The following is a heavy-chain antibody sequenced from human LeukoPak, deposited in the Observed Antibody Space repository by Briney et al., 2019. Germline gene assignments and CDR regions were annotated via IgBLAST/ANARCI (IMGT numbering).Heavy chain of an antibody. V-gene: IGHV3-30*18. CDR3: AKDLSYGYGFEH. CDR1: GFXFSSSG. Sequence: GRSLRLSCAASGFXFSSSGIHWVRQAPGRGLEWVALISYEGTNEYYADSVRGRFTISRDNSKNTVYLQMNSLRAEDTAVYYCAKDLSYGYGFEHWGQGTLVTVSS. CDR2: ISYEGTNE. J-gene: IGHJ4*02. D-gene: IGHD5-18*01.